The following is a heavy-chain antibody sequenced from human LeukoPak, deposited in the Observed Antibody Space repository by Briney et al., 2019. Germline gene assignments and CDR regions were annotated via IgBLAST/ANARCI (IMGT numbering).Heavy chain of an antibody. CDR1: GGSISSYY. CDR2: IYYSGST. V-gene: IGHV4-59*08. J-gene: IGHJ4*02. D-gene: IGHD3-10*01. CDR3: AMSYYYGSGSYYRVDY. Sequence: SSETLSLTCTVSGGSISSYYWSWIRQPPGKGLEWLGYIYYSGSTNYNPSLKSRVTISVDTSKNQFSLKLSSVTAADTAVYYCAMSYYYGSGSYYRVDYWGQGTLVTVSS.